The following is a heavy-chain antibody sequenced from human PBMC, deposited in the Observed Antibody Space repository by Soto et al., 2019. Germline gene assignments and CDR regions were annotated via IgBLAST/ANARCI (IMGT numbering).Heavy chain of an antibody. CDR3: AKGSLQWCSPRGPCYTLDL. J-gene: IGHJ5*02. Sequence: PGWSLRLSCAASGFAFSNNAMTWVRQAPCKWLECISAITDSGYNSIYSGSVRGRFTMSRDNSKNIVYLQMNSLRVEDTARYFCAKGSLQWCSPRGPCYTLDLWGQGVPVTVSS. V-gene: IGHV3-23*01. CDR1: GFAFSNNA. D-gene: IGHD4-4*01. CDR2: ITDSGYNS.